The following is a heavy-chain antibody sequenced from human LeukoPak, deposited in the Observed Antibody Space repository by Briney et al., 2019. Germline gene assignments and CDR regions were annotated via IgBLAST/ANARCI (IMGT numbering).Heavy chain of an antibody. J-gene: IGHJ6*03. V-gene: IGHV1-58*02. CDR2: IVVGSGNT. D-gene: IGHD3-22*01. CDR3: AAGPYYDSSGYYYQTRYYYYMDV. Sequence: SVKVSYKASGFTFTSSAMQWVRQARGQRLEWIGWIVVGSGNTNYAQKFQERVTITRDMSTSTAYMELSSLRSEDTAVYHCAAGPYYDSSGYYYQTRYYYYMDVWGKGTTVTVSS. CDR1: GFTFTSSA.